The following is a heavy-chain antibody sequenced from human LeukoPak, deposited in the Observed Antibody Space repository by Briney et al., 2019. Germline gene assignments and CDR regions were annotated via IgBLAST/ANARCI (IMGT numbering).Heavy chain of an antibody. CDR3: ARDGSPQNYDILTGYYTRDVNWFDP. D-gene: IGHD3-9*01. J-gene: IGHJ5*02. Sequence: ASVTVSCKASGYTFTGYYMHWVRQAPGQRLGWMGWINPNSGGTNYAQKFQGRVTMTRDTSISTAYMELSRLRSDDTAVYYCARDGSPQNYDILTGYYTRDVNWFDPWGQGTLVTVSS. V-gene: IGHV1-2*02. CDR1: GYTFTGYY. CDR2: INPNSGGT.